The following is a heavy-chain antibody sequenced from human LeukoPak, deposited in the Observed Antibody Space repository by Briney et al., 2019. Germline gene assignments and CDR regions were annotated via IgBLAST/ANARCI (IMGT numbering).Heavy chain of an antibody. CDR1: GFTFGDYA. CDR3: TRALDCGGDCYSDY. D-gene: IGHD2-21*02. J-gene: IGHJ4*02. CDR2: IRSKAYGGTT. Sequence: GGSLRLSCTASGFTFGDYAMSRVRQAPGKGLEWVGFIRSKAYGGTTEYAASVKGRFTISRDDSKSIAYLQMNSLKTEDTAVYYCTRALDCGGDCYSDYWGQGTLVTVSS. V-gene: IGHV3-49*04.